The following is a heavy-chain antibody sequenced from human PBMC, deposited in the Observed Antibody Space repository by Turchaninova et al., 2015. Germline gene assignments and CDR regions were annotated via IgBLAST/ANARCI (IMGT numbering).Heavy chain of an antibody. CDR1: RFTFSSYT. CDR3: ARDSSGYSSGRNFDY. J-gene: IGHJ4*02. CDR2: ISSSGSTI. Sequence: EVRLVESGGGLVQPGGSLGLPWAASRFTFSSYTMSWVGQAPGKGLGWVSYISSSGSTIYYADSVKGRFTISRDNAKNSLYLQMNSLRAEDTAVYYCARDSSGYSSGRNFDYWGQGTLVTVSS. V-gene: IGHV3-48*04. D-gene: IGHD6-19*01.